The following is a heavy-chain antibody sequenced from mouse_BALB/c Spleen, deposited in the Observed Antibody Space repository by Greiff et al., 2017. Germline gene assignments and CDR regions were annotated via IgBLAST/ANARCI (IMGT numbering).Heavy chain of an antibody. Sequence: EVMLVESGGGLVKPGGSLKLSCAASGFTFSSYAMSWVRQTPEKRLEWVASISSGGSTYYPDSVKGRFTISRDNARNILYLQMSSLRSEDTAMYYCAREDDGYYLYAMDYWGQGTSVTVSS. J-gene: IGHJ4*01. V-gene: IGHV5-6-5*01. D-gene: IGHD2-3*01. CDR1: GFTFSSYA. CDR3: AREDDGYYLYAMDY. CDR2: ISSGGST.